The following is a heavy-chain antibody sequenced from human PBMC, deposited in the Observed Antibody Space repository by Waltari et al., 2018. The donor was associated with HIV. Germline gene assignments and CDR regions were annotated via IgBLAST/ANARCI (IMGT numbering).Heavy chain of an antibody. CDR2: INQSGNT. J-gene: IGHJ4*02. D-gene: IGHD3-10*01. CDR1: GGSFSNTF. V-gene: IGHV4-34*02. CDR3: ARVFGGGHFDS. Sequence: QVQLQQWGAGLLKPSETLSLTCAVYGGSFSNTFWSWIRHLPGKGLEWIGEINQSGNTSYNPSLKSRVITSVDTSKKQFSLKLRFVTAADTAMYYCARVFGGGHFDSWGQGTLLIVSS.